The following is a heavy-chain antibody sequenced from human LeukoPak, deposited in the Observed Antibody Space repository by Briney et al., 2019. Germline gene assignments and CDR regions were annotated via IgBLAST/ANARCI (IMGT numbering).Heavy chain of an antibody. Sequence: SETLSLTCSVSGGSVSSYYWTWIRQPAGKGLEWIGRIYPSGTTHYNPSLKSRVTMSVDTSKNQFSLKLSSVTAADTAVYYCARRKYYDILTGLIGWFDPWGQGTLVTVSS. CDR1: GGSVSSYY. J-gene: IGHJ5*02. V-gene: IGHV4-4*07. CDR3: ARRKYYDILTGLIGWFDP. CDR2: IYPSGTT. D-gene: IGHD3-9*01.